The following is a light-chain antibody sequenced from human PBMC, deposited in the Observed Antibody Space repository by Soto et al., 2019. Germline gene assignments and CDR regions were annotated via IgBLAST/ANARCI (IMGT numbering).Light chain of an antibody. CDR2: DAS. V-gene: IGKV1-33*01. CDR1: QDIRNN. J-gene: IGKJ2*01. CDR3: QQFDQLPRT. Sequence: DIPMTQSPSSLSTSVGDSVAITCQASQDIRNNLNWYQQKQGKAPKPLIYDASNLETGVPSRFSGSGSGTDFTLTIRSLQPEDVATYFCQQFDQLPRTFGQGTKREI.